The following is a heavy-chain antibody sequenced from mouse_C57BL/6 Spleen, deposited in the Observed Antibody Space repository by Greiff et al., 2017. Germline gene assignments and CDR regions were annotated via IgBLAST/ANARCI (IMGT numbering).Heavy chain of an antibody. CDR1: GYAFSSSW. Sequence: VQLQQSGPELVKPGASVKISCKASGYAFSSSWMNWVKQRPGKGLEWIGRIYPGDGDTNYNGKFKGKATLTADKSSSTAYMQLSSLTSEDSAVYFCARVRRDAMDYWGQGTSVTVSS. J-gene: IGHJ4*01. V-gene: IGHV1-82*01. CDR3: ARVRRDAMDY. CDR2: IYPGDGDT.